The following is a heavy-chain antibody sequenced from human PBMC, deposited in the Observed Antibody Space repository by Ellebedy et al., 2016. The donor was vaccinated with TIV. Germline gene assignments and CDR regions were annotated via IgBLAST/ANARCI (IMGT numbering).Heavy chain of an antibody. V-gene: IGHV3-66*01. CDR2: IYSGGNT. D-gene: IGHD2-2*01. Sequence: GESLKISCAASGLTVSDSYMSWVRQAPGKGLEWVANIYSGGNTYYADSVKGRFTVSRDHSKNTLYLQMSSLRAEDTALYYSARDSSPAGPYYYGMDVWGPGTTVTVSS. CDR1: GLTVSDSY. J-gene: IGHJ6*02. CDR3: ARDSSPAGPYYYGMDV.